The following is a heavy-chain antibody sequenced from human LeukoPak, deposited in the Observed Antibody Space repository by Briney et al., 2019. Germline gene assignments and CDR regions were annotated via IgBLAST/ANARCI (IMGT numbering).Heavy chain of an antibody. CDR2: IIPIFGTA. D-gene: IGHD3-22*01. V-gene: IGHV1-69*05. CDR1: GGTFSSYA. J-gene: IGHJ4*02. Sequence: SVEVSCKASGGTFSSYAISWVRQAPGQGLEWMGGIIPIFGTANYAQKFQGRVTITTDESTSTAYMELISLRSEDTAVYYYATPQYYYDSSAPPPFDYWGQGTLVTVSS. CDR3: ATPQYYYDSSAPPPFDY.